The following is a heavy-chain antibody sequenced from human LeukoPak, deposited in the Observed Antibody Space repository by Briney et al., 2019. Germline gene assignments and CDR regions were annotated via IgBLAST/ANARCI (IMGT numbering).Heavy chain of an antibody. CDR3: AREHSGYDS. CDR2: INPSGGST. V-gene: IGHV1-46*01. Sequence: GASVKVSCKASGYTFANYYMHWVRQAPGQGLEWMGIINPSGGSTNYAQKFQGRVTMTRDTSTSTVYTELSCLRSEDTAVYYCAREHSGYDSWGQGTLLTVAS. J-gene: IGHJ5*02. CDR1: GYTFANYY. D-gene: IGHD5-12*01.